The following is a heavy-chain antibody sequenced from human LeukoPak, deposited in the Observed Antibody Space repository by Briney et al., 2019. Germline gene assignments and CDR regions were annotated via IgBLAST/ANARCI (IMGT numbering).Heavy chain of an antibody. CDR1: GGSISSYY. CDR3: ARVYYYGSGSYGFDP. CDR2: IYYSGST. D-gene: IGHD3-10*01. V-gene: IGHV4-59*01. J-gene: IGHJ5*02. Sequence: SETLSPTCTVSGGSISSYYWSWIRQPPGKGLEWIGYIYYSGSTNYNPSLKSRVTISVDTSKNQFSLKLSSVTAADTAVYYCARVYYYGSGSYGFDPWGQGTLVTVSS.